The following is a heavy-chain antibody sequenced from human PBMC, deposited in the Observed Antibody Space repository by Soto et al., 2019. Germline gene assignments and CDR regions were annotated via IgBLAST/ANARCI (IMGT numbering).Heavy chain of an antibody. Sequence: QVQLQESGPGLVKPSGTLSLTCAVSGGSISSSNWWSWVRQPPGKGLEWIGEIYHSGSTNYNPSLRRRATTPVDKSKNRSPLTVGFVPPAHTAVYYCARALAVRGVIPFDSWGQGTLVTVPS. CDR3: ARALAVRGVIPFDS. J-gene: IGHJ4*02. CDR1: GGSISSSNW. V-gene: IGHV4-4*02. CDR2: IYHSGST. D-gene: IGHD3-10*01.